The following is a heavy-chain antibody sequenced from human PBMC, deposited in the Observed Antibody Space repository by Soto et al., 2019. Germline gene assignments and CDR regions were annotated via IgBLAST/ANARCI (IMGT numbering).Heavy chain of an antibody. CDR2: ISAYNGQT. CDR3: ATPQLGREEVFDS. J-gene: IGHJ4*02. V-gene: IGHV1-18*01. Sequence: ASVKVSCKASGYPFDTYGINWVRQAPGQRPEWMGWISAYNGQTDYAQNFQGRVTMATDTSTNTAYMELRNLRSDDTAVYYCATPQLGREEVFDSWGQGTLVTVSS. D-gene: IGHD1-1*01. CDR1: GYPFDTYG.